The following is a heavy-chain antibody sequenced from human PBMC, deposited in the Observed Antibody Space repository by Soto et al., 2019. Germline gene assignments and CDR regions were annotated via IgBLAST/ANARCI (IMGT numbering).Heavy chain of an antibody. CDR2: VYYSGST. V-gene: IGHV4-59*01. Sequence: SEPLSLTCPVSGGSMSNYYWGWIRQPPGKGLEWIGCVYYSGSTNYNPSLESRVTISVDTSKNQFSLKLSSVTAADTAVYYCTREQTSTVVTQWGQGTLVTVSS. CDR3: TREQTSTVVTQ. J-gene: IGHJ4*02. D-gene: IGHD4-17*01. CDR1: GGSMSNYY.